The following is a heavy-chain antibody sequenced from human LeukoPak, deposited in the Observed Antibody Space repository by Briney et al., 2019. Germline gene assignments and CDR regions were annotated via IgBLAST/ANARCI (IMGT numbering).Heavy chain of an antibody. CDR2: INHSGST. Sequence: SETLSLTCAVYGGSFSGYYWSWIRQPPGKGLEWIGEINHSGSTNYNPSLKSRVTISVDTSKNQFSLKLSSVTAADPAVYYCARGDPGYCSGGSCYSPPIQHWGQGTLVTVSS. CDR3: ARGDPGYCSGGSCYSPPIQH. J-gene: IGHJ1*01. D-gene: IGHD2-15*01. CDR1: GGSFSGYY. V-gene: IGHV4-34*01.